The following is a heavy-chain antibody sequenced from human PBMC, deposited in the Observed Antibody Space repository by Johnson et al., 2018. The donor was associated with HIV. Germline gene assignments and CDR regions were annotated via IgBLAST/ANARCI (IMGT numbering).Heavy chain of an antibody. J-gene: IGHJ3*02. CDR1: GFTFDDYT. Sequence: LVASGGGLVQSGGSLSLSCAASGFTFDDYTMHWVRQGPGKGLEWVSGISWNSGSIGYADSVKGRFTISRDNAKNSLYLQMNSLRAEDTALYYCARETRDDAFDSGGQGTMVTVSS. CDR2: ISWNSGSI. CDR3: ARETRDDAFDS. V-gene: IGHV3-9*01. D-gene: IGHD4-11*01.